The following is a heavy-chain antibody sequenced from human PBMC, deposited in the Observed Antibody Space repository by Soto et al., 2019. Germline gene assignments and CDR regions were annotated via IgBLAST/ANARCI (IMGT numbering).Heavy chain of an antibody. CDR1: GGTFSSYA. CDR3: ASQVWAHVSNWNSADYFQH. Sequence: SVKVSCKASGGTFSSYAISWVRQAPGQGLEWMGGIIPIFGTANYAQKFQGRVTITADESTSTAYMELSSLRSEDTAVYYCASQVWAHVSNWNSADYFQHWGQGTLVTVSS. D-gene: IGHD1-20*01. V-gene: IGHV1-69*13. CDR2: IIPIFGTA. J-gene: IGHJ1*01.